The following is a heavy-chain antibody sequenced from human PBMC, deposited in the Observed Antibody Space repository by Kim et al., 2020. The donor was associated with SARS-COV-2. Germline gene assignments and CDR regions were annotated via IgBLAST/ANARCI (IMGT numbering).Heavy chain of an antibody. CDR3: ARDHRYYYDGNSYFDY. CDR1: GGSFSGYY. D-gene: IGHD3-22*01. V-gene: IGHV4-34*01. CDR2: INHSGST. J-gene: IGHJ4*02. Sequence: SETLSLTCAVYGGSFSGYYWSWIRQPPGKGLEWIGEINHSGSTNYNPSLNSRVTISVDTSKNQFSLKLSSVTAADTAVYYCARDHRYYYDGNSYFDYWGQGTLVTVSS.